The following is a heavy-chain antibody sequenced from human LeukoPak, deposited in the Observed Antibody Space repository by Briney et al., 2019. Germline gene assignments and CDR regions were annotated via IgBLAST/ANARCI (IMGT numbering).Heavy chain of an antibody. J-gene: IGHJ4*02. CDR1: GFTFSSYA. D-gene: IGHD4-23*01. CDR3: ARDHVGNGDY. Sequence: GGSLRLSCAASGFTFSSYAMHRVRQAPGKGLEYVSSITSNGGIPYYANSVKGRFTISRDNSKNTLYLQMGSLTPEDMAVYYCARDHVGNGDYWGQGTLVTVSS. CDR2: ITSNGGIP. V-gene: IGHV3-64*01.